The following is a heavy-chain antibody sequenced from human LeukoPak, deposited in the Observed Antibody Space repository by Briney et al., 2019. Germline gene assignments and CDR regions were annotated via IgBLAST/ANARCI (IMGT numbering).Heavy chain of an antibody. CDR3: ARVYSSGVFDY. V-gene: IGHV3-30*01. D-gene: IGHD6-19*01. J-gene: IGHJ4*02. Sequence: GGSLRLSCAASGFTFSSYTMHWVRQSPGKGLEWVAVISYDGSNKYYADSVKGRFTISRDNSKNTLYLQMNGLGADDTALYYCARVYSSGVFDYWGQGTLVTVSS. CDR2: ISYDGSNK. CDR1: GFTFSSYT.